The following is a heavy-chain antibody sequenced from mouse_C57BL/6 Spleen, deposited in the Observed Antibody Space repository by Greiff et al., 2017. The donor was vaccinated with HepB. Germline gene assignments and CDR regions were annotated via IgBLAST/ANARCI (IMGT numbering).Heavy chain of an antibody. CDR1: GFIIKNTY. CDR2: IDPANGNT. J-gene: IGHJ2*01. Sequence: EVQLQQSVAELVRPGASVKLSCTASGFIIKNTYMHWVKQRPEQGLEWIGRIDPANGNTKYAPKFQGKATITADTSSTTAYLQLSSLTSEDTAIYYCASIYYYGSSYLDYWGQGTTLTVSS. V-gene: IGHV14-3*01. CDR3: ASIYYYGSSYLDY. D-gene: IGHD1-1*01.